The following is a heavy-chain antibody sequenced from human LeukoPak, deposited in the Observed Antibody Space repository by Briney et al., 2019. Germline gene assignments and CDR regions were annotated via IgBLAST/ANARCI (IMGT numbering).Heavy chain of an antibody. V-gene: IGHV4-38-2*01. CDR1: AYSISRGYY. J-gene: IGHJ4*02. CDR3: ARYCSSTSCAGY. D-gene: IGHD2-2*01. Sequence: SETLSLTCAVSAYSISRGYYWGWIRQPPGKGLEWIGSIFHSGSTYYNPSLKSRVTISVDTSKNQFSLKLSSVTAADTAVYYCARYCSSTSCAGYWGQGTLVTVSS. CDR2: IFHSGST.